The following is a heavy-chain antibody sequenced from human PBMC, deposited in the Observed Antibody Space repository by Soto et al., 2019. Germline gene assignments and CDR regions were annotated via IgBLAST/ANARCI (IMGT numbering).Heavy chain of an antibody. V-gene: IGHV1-8*01. J-gene: IGHJ4*02. CDR1: GYPFTTYD. Sequence: QVQLVQSEAELKKPGASVKVSCRASGYPFTTYDISWVRQVPGQGPEWMGWLDPDGDNKGYAQKFQGRLTLTRDTSIDTVYMELSDLETDDSGVYYSARGGRVAVLRGVVTHFDHWGQGTQVTVSA. CDR3: ARGGRVAVLRGVVTHFDH. D-gene: IGHD3-10*01. CDR2: LDPDGDNK.